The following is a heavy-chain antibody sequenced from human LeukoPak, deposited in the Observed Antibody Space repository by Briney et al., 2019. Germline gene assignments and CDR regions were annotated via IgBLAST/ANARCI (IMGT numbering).Heavy chain of an antibody. J-gene: IGHJ4*02. CDR3: ARGNPLITMVRGVPPYYFDY. Sequence: PSETLSLTCAVYGGSFSGYYWSWIRQPPGKGLVWIGEINHSGSTNYNPSLKSRVTISVDTSKNQFSLKLSSVTAADTAVYYCARGNPLITMVRGVPPYYFDYWGQGTLVTVSS. CDR1: GGSFSGYY. D-gene: IGHD3-10*01. CDR2: INHSGST. V-gene: IGHV4-34*01.